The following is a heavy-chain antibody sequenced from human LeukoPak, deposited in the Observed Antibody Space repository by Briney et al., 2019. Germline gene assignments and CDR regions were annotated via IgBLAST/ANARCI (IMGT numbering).Heavy chain of an antibody. CDR3: ASPGEGGRLWDFDY. J-gene: IGHJ4*02. CDR1: GFTFSSYW. D-gene: IGHD2-21*01. V-gene: IGHV3-7*01. Sequence: GGSLRLSCAASGFTFSSYWMSWVRQAPGKGLEWVANIKQDGSEKYYVDSVKGRFTISRDNAENSLYLQMNSLRVEGTAVYYCASPGEGGRLWDFDYWGQGTLVTVSS. CDR2: IKQDGSEK.